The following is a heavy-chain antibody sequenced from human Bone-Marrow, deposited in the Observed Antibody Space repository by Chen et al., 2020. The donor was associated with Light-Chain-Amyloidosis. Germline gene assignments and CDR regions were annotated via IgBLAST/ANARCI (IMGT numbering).Heavy chain of an antibody. CDR1: GSTFSSYA. J-gene: IGHJ4*02. D-gene: IGHD3-3*01. V-gene: IGHV1-69*01. CDR3: ARENTIFGVVNY. CDR2: IIPIFGTA. Sequence: QVQLVQSGAEVKKPGSSVKVSCKASGSTFSSYAISWVRQAPGQGLEWMGGIIPIFGTANYAQKVQGRVTITADESTSTAYMELSSLRSEDTAVYYCARENTIFGVVNYWGQGTLVTVSS.